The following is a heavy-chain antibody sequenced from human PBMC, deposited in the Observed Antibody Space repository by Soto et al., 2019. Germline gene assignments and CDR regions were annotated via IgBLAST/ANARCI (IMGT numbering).Heavy chain of an antibody. Sequence: EVQLVESGGGLVKPGGSLRLSCAASGFTFSSYSMNWVRQAPGKGLEWVSSISSSSSYIYYADSVKGRFTISRDNAKNTLYLQMNSLRAEDTAVYYCARPGHYYYYYMDVWGKGTTVTVSS. J-gene: IGHJ6*03. CDR2: ISSSSSYI. CDR3: ARPGHYYYYYMDV. CDR1: GFTFSSYS. V-gene: IGHV3-21*01.